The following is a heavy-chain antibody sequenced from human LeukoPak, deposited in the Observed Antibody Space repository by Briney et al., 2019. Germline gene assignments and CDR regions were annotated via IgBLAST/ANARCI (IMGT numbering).Heavy chain of an antibody. V-gene: IGHV4-59*08. Sequence: SETLSLTCTVSGGSISSYYWSWIRQPPGKGLEWIGYIYYSGSTNYNPSLKSRVTISVDTSKNQFSLKLSSVTAADTVVYYCARGDCSSTSCLFDYWGQGTLVTVSS. CDR1: GGSISSYY. J-gene: IGHJ4*02. CDR2: IYYSGST. D-gene: IGHD2-2*01. CDR3: ARGDCSSTSCLFDY.